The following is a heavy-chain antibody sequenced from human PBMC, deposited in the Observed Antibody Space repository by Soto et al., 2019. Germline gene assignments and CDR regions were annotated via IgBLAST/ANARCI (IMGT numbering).Heavy chain of an antibody. J-gene: IGHJ6*03. V-gene: IGHV4-34*01. CDR2: INHSGST. D-gene: IGHD4-17*01. Sequence: ETLSLTGAVYGGSFSGYYWSWIRQPPGKGLKWIGEINHSGSTNYNPSLKSRVTISVDTSKNQFSLKLSSVTAADTAVYYCASAESDYGDYDYYYYYMDVWGKGTTVTVSS. CDR1: GGSFSGYY. CDR3: ASAESDYGDYDYYYYYMDV.